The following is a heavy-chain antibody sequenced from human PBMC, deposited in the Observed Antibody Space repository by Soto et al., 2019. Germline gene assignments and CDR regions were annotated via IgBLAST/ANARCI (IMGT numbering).Heavy chain of an antibody. CDR1: GGSISSYH. CDR2: VYYTGTT. Sequence: QVLLQESGPGQVKPSETLSLTCTVSGGSISSYHWSWVRQPPGKGLEWIASVYYTGTTNYNPSLGSRVTISIDAPGNRFSMEITSVTAADTAIYYCARDTVLTGMFDFWGQGTLVTVSS. D-gene: IGHD4-17*01. CDR3: ARDTVLTGMFDF. J-gene: IGHJ4*02. V-gene: IGHV4-59*01.